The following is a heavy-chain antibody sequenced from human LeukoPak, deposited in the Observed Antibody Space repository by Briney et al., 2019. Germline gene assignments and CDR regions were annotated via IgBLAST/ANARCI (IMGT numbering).Heavy chain of an antibody. CDR3: ARHSSRAVAGRPNWFDP. CDR1: GGSFSGYY. Sequence: SETLSLTCAVYGGSFSGYYWSWIRPPPGKGLEWIGEINHSGSTNYNPSLKSRVTISVDTSKNQFSLKLSSVTAADTAVYYCARHSSRAVAGRPNWFDPWGQGTLVTVSS. CDR2: INHSGST. V-gene: IGHV4-34*01. D-gene: IGHD6-19*01. J-gene: IGHJ5*02.